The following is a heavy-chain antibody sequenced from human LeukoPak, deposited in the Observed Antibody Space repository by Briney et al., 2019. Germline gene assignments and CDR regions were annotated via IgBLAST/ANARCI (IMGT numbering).Heavy chain of an antibody. J-gene: IGHJ4*02. V-gene: IGHV4-34*01. Sequence: PSETLSLTCAVYGGSFSGYYWNWIRQPPGKGLEWIGEINHSGSTTYNPSLKSRVTISLDTSKNQFSLKLSSVTDADTAEYYCARVWVDSYGWNDCWSQGTLVTAPS. CDR2: INHSGST. D-gene: IGHD5-18*01. CDR1: GGSFSGYY. CDR3: ARVWVDSYGWNDC.